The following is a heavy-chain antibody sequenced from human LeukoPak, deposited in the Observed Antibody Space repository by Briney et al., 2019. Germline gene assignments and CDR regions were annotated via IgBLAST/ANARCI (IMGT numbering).Heavy chain of an antibody. J-gene: IGHJ4*02. Sequence: SETLSLTCTVSGGSISSYYWSWIRQPPGKGLEWIGYIYYSGSTNYNPSLKSRVTISVDTSKNQFSLKLSSVTAADTAVYYCARASGELRFLEWLFYFDYWGQGTLVTVSS. D-gene: IGHD3-3*01. CDR3: ARASGELRFLEWLFYFDY. V-gene: IGHV4-59*01. CDR1: GGSISSYY. CDR2: IYYSGST.